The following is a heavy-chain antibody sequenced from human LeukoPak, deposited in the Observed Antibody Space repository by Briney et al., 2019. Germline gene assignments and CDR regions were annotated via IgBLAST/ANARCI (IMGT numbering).Heavy chain of an antibody. V-gene: IGHV4-61*02. CDR3: AREGPYYDILTGYYQNGWFDP. CDR1: GGSISSGSYY. D-gene: IGHD3-9*01. CDR2: IYTSGST. J-gene: IGHJ5*02. Sequence: SETLSLTCTVSGGSISSGSYYWSWIRQPAGKGLEWIGRIYTSGSTNYNPSLKSRVTISVDTSKNQSSLKLSSVTAADTAVYYCAREGPYYDILTGYYQNGWFDPWGQGTLVTVSS.